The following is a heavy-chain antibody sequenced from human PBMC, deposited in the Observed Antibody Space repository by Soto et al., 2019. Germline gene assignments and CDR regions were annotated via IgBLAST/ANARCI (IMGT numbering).Heavy chain of an antibody. CDR3: ARTGEMATSWGYYYYGMDV. Sequence: ASVKVSCKASGYTFTSYYMHWVRQAPGQGLEWMGIINPSGGSTSYAQKFQGRVTMTRDTSTSTVYMELSSLRSEDTAVYYCARTGEMATSWGYYYYGMDVWGQGTTVTVSS. CDR2: INPSGGST. CDR1: GYTFTSYY. V-gene: IGHV1-46*01. J-gene: IGHJ6*02. D-gene: IGHD5-12*01.